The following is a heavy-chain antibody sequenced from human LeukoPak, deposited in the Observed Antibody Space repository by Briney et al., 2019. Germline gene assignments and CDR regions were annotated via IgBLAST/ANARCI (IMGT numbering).Heavy chain of an antibody. V-gene: IGHV3-7*01. CDR1: GFTFSTFW. D-gene: IGHD1-7*01. CDR3: ARLGGETTRFDL. CDR2: IKQDGIVK. Sequence: PGGSLRLSCAASGFTFSTFWMSWVRQAPGRGLDWVATIKQDGIVKHYVDSVKGRFTLSRDNAENSLYLQMDSLRVDDTAVYYCARLGGETTRFDLWGQGALVTVSS. J-gene: IGHJ5*02.